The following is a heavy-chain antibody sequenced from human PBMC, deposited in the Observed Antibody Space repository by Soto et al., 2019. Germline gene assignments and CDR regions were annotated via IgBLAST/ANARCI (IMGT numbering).Heavy chain of an antibody. CDR2: IWYDGSNK. CDR1: GFTFSSYG. D-gene: IGHD3-10*01. CDR3: ARNSYYYGSGSYYNRYYYYYGMDV. V-gene: IGHV3-33*01. Sequence: GGSLRLSCAASGFTFSSYGMHWVRQAPGKGLEWVAVIWYDGSNKYYADSVKGRFTISRDNSKNTLYLQMNSLRAEDTAVYYCARNSYYYGSGSYYNRYYYYYGMDVWGQGTTVTVSS. J-gene: IGHJ6*02.